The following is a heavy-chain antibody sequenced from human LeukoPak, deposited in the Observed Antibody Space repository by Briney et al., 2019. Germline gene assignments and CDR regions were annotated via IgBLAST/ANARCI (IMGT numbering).Heavy chain of an antibody. CDR2: IYGDGST. V-gene: IGHV3-53*01. D-gene: IGHD2-15*01. Sequence: PGGSLRLSCAASGFTFRSYWMHWVRQAPGKGLEWVSGIYGDGSTYYADSVKGRFTISRDSSKNTLYLQMNSLRAEDTAVYYCAIGSYCSGGSCYPLFDYWGRGTLVTVSS. CDR3: AIGSYCSGGSCYPLFDY. J-gene: IGHJ4*02. CDR1: GFTFRSYW.